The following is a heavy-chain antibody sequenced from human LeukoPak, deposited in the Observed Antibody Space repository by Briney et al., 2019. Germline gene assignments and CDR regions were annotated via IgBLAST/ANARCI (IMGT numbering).Heavy chain of an antibody. CDR3: AGSGSYPYFQH. D-gene: IGHD1-26*01. V-gene: IGHV4-34*01. Sequence: SETLSLTCAVYGGSFSGYYWSWIRQPPGKGLEWIGEINHSGSTNYNPSLKSRVTISVDTSKNQFSLKLSSVTAADTAVYYCAGSGSYPYFQHWGQGTLVTVSS. J-gene: IGHJ1*01. CDR1: GGSFSGYY. CDR2: INHSGST.